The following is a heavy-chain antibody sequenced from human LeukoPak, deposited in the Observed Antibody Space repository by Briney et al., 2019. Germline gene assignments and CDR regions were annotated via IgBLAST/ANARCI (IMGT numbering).Heavy chain of an antibody. CDR1: GYTFTSYY. CDR3: ARSSSTYFDY. Sequence: ASEKVSCKASGYTFTSYYMHWVRQAPRQGLEWMGIINPSGGSTTYAQKFQGRLTITRDTSTSTVYMELSSLRSEDTAVYCCARSSSTYFDYWGQGTLVTVSS. V-gene: IGHV1-46*01. J-gene: IGHJ4*02. D-gene: IGHD2-2*01. CDR2: INPSGGST.